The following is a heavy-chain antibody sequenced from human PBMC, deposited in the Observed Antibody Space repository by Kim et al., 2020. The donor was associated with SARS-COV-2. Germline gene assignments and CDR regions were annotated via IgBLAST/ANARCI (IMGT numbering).Heavy chain of an antibody. J-gene: IGHJ4*02. D-gene: IGHD3-22*01. CDR1: GFTFDDYA. CDR2: ISWNGGSI. Sequence: GGSLRLSCAASGFTFDDYAMHWVRQAPGKGLEWVSGISWNGGSIGYADSVKGRFTISRDNAKNSLYLQMNSLRAEDTALYYCAKDSYYVSSGASDSCGQGTLVTVSP. V-gene: IGHV3-9*01. CDR3: AKDSYYVSSGASDS.